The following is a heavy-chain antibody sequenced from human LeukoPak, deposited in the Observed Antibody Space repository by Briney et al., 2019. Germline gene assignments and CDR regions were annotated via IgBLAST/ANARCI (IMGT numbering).Heavy chain of an antibody. J-gene: IGHJ4*02. CDR3: ARRIYYPHYFDY. Sequence: PSETLSLTCTVSGGSISSYYWSWIRQPPGKGLEWIGYIYYSGSTNYNPSLKSRVTISVDTSKNQFSLKLSSVTAADTAVYYCARRIYYPHYFDYWGQGTLVTVSS. CDR2: IYYSGST. CDR1: GGSISSYY. D-gene: IGHD3-10*01. V-gene: IGHV4-59*12.